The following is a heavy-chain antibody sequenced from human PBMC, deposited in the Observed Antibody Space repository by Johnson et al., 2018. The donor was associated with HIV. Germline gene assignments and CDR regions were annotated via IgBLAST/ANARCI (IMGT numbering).Heavy chain of an antibody. CDR3: ARDFRSVGANDAFDV. J-gene: IGHJ3*01. Sequence: VQLVESGGGLVKPGGSLRLSCAASGFTFSDYYMSWIRQAPGKGLEWVSYISTSGSTIYYADSVKGRFTISRDNAKNSLYLQMNSLRTEDTALYYCARDFRSVGANDAFDVWGQGTMVTVSS. CDR2: ISTSGSTI. V-gene: IGHV3-11*04. CDR1: GFTFSDYY. D-gene: IGHD1-26*01.